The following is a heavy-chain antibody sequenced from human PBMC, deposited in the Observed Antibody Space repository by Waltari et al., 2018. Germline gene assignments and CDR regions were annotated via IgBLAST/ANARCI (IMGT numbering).Heavy chain of an antibody. CDR3: ARRRGGGYWYFDL. CDR2: IKQNGREK. V-gene: IGHV3-7*01. Sequence: EVQLVESGGGLVQPGGSLRLSCVGPGSPFGPYWMSWVRHSPGKGLGWVANIKQNGREKSYVDSVKGRFIISRDDAQNSLYLQLNSLRAEDTAVYYCARRRGGGYWYFDLWGRGTLVTVSS. J-gene: IGHJ2*01. CDR1: GSPFGPYW. D-gene: IGHD2-15*01.